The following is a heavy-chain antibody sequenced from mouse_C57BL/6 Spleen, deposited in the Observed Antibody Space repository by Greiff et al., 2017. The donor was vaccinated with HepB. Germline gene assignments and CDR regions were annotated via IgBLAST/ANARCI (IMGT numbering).Heavy chain of an antibody. CDR3: ARDQDYGSHFDY. CDR2: ISYDGSN. V-gene: IGHV3-6*01. D-gene: IGHD1-1*01. J-gene: IGHJ2*01. CDR1: GYSITSGYY. Sequence: EVQLQESGPGLVKPSQSLSLTCSVTGYSITSGYYWNWIRQFPGNKLEWMGYISYDGSNNYNPSLKNRISITRDTSKNQFFLKLNSVTTEDTATYYCARDQDYGSHFDYWGQGTTLTVSS.